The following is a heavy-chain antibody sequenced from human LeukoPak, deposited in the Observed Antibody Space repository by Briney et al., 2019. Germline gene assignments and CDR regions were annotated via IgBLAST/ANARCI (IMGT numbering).Heavy chain of an antibody. CDR2: IYTSRST. J-gene: IGHJ6*02. Sequence: PSETLSLTCTVSGGSISSYYWSWIRQPAGKGLEWIGRIYTSRSTNYDPSLQSRVTMSVDTSKNQFSLKLSSVTAADTAVYYCARGHTTYYYYGLDVWGQGTTVTVSS. V-gene: IGHV4-4*07. CDR1: GGSISSYY. CDR3: ARGHTTYYYYGLDV. D-gene: IGHD1-14*01.